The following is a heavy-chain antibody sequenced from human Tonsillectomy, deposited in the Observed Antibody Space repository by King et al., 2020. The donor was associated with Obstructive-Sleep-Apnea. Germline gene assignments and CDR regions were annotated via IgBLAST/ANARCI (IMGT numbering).Heavy chain of an antibody. V-gene: IGHV1-18*04. CDR2: SSAYSGNT. CDR1: GYTLSSYN. J-gene: IGHJ4*02. CDR3: ARGKYIRSSLDY. D-gene: IGHD6-6*01. Sequence: VQLVESGAEVKKPGASVKVSCKASGYTLSSYNISWVRQAPGQGLEWMGCSSAYSGNTNYAQKIQGRVTMTTDTSTNTAYMELRSLTSDDTAVYSCARGKYIRSSLDYWGQGTLITVSS.